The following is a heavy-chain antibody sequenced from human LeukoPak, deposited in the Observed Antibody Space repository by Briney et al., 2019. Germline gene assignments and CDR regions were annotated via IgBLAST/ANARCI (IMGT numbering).Heavy chain of an antibody. V-gene: IGHV3-30-3*01. CDR1: GFTFRTYA. D-gene: IGHD4-17*01. Sequence: GGSLRLSCVVSGFTFRTYAMHWVRQAPGKGLEWVAVVSYDGSNKYYADSVQARFTISRDNSKNTLYLQMNSLTADDTAVYYCAKGHSDYGTGFDLWGQGTLVTVPS. CDR3: AKGHSDYGTGFDL. J-gene: IGHJ4*02. CDR2: VSYDGSNK.